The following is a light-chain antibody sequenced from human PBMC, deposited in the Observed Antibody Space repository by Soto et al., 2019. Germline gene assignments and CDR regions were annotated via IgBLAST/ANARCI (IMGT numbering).Light chain of an antibody. Sequence: EIALTQSPGTLSLSPGERATLSCRASQSVSSSYLAWYQQKPGQAPRLLIYGASSRATGIPDRFSGSGSGTEFTLTICGREPQDCPLYYGQQYVGSPLFTFRPGTHLHI. CDR1: QSVSSSY. CDR2: GAS. CDR3: QQYVGSPLFT. J-gene: IGKJ3*01. V-gene: IGKV3-20*01.